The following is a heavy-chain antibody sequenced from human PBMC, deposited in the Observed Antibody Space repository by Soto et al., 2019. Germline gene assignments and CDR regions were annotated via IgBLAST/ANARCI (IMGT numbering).Heavy chain of an antibody. CDR2: IYYSGST. V-gene: IGHV4-31*03. CDR3: ASRVPGYWSSTSCYEFDY. J-gene: IGHJ4*02. Sequence: QVQLQESGPGLVKPSQTLSLTCTVSGGSISSGGYYWSWIRQHPGKGLEWIGYIYYSGSTYYNPSLKSRVTISVDTSKNPFSLTLSSVTAADTAVYYWASRVPGYWSSTSCYEFDYWGQGTLVTVSS. D-gene: IGHD2-2*01. CDR1: GGSISSGGYY.